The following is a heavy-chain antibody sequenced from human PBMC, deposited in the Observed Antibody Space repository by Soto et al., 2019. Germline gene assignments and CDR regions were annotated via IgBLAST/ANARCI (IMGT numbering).Heavy chain of an antibody. CDR1: GGSISSYY. Sequence: SETLSLTCTVSGGSISSYYWSWIRQPPGKGLEWIGYIYYSGSTNYNPSLKSRVTISVDTSKNQFSLKLSSVTAADTAVYYCARQGSSWYFDYWGQGTLVTVSS. D-gene: IGHD6-13*01. V-gene: IGHV4-59*08. CDR2: IYYSGST. J-gene: IGHJ4*02. CDR3: ARQGSSWYFDY.